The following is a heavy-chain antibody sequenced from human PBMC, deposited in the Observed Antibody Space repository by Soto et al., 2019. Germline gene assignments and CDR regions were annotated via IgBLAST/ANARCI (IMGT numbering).Heavy chain of an antibody. CDR2: IVVGSGNT. J-gene: IGHJ3*02. CDR1: GFTFTSSA. D-gene: IGHD6-13*01. V-gene: IGHV1-58*01. CDR3: AAGHLSSSWYPDAFDI. Sequence: SVKVSCKASGFTFTSSAVQWVRQARGQRLAWIGWIVVGSGNTNYAQKFQERVTITTDMSTSTAYMELSSLRSEDTAVYYCAAGHLSSSWYPDAFDIWGQGTMVTVSS.